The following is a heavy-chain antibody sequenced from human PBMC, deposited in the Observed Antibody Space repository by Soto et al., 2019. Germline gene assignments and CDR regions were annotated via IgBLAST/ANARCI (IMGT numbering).Heavy chain of an antibody. CDR2: IRRKANSSNT. V-gene: IGHV3-72*01. CDR3: AMLGGWSGGSSGMDV. J-gene: IGHJ6*02. D-gene: IGHD6-19*01. CDR1: GLIFSDYH. Sequence: EVQLVESGGGLVQPGGSLRLSCAASGLIFSDYHMDWVRQAPGKGLEWVGRIRRKANSSNTEYAASVKGRFTISRDDSKNSLYLQMNSLKSEDTAVYYCAMLGGWSGGSSGMDVWGQGTTVTVSS.